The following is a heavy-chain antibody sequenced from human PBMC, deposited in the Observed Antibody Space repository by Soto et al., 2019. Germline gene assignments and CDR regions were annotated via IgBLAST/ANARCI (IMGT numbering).Heavy chain of an antibody. D-gene: IGHD3-22*01. Sequence: EVQLVQSGAEVKKPGESLKISCKGSGYSFTSYWIGWVRQMPGKGLEWMGIIYPGDSDSRYSPSFQGQVTISADKSISTAYLQWSSLKASDTAMYYCARRGDSSGYYYGDAFDIWGQGTMVTVSS. CDR1: GYSFTSYW. V-gene: IGHV5-51*03. J-gene: IGHJ3*02. CDR3: ARRGDSSGYYYGDAFDI. CDR2: IYPGDSDS.